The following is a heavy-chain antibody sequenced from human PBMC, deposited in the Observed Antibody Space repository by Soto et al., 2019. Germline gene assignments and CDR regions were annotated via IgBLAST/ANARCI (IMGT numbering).Heavy chain of an antibody. J-gene: IGHJ4*02. CDR3: AKLTDDIVVVVAAPFDY. V-gene: IGHV3-23*01. D-gene: IGHD2-15*01. CDR1: GFTFSNYA. CDR2: ISGGGFST. Sequence: EVQLLESGGGLVQPGGSLRLSCTASGFTFSNYAMTWVRQAPGKGLEWVSVISGGGFSTYYADSVKGRFTISRDNSKTTLYLQMNSLRVEDTAVYYCAKLTDDIVVVVAAPFDYWGQGTLVTVSS.